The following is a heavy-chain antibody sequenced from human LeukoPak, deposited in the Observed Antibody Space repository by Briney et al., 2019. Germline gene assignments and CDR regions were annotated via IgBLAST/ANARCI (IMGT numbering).Heavy chain of an antibody. Sequence: SETLSLTCTVSGGSISSYYWSWIRQPPGKGLEWIGYIYYSGSTNYNPSLKSRVTISVDTSKNQFSLKLTSVTAADTAVYHCARDVSSTSQIPFDIWGQGTMVTVSS. CDR1: GGSISSYY. CDR3: ARDVSSTSQIPFDI. D-gene: IGHD2-2*01. CDR2: IYYSGST. V-gene: IGHV4-59*12. J-gene: IGHJ3*02.